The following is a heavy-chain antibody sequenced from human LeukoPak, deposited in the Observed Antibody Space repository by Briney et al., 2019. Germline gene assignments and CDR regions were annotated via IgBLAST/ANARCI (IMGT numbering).Heavy chain of an antibody. Sequence: VKVSCKASGGTFSSYAISWVRQAPGQGLEWMGGTIPIFGTANYAQKFQGRVTITTDESTSTAYIELSSLRSEDTAVYYCARARIMGATSPFDYWGQGTLVTVSS. CDR2: TIPIFGTA. V-gene: IGHV1-69*13. J-gene: IGHJ4*02. D-gene: IGHD1-26*01. CDR1: GGTFSSYA. CDR3: ARARIMGATSPFDY.